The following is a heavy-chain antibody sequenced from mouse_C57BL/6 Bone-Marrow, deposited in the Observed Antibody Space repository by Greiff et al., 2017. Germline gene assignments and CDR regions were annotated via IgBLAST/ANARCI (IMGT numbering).Heavy chain of an antibody. J-gene: IGHJ1*03. D-gene: IGHD3-1*01. CDR2: IDPNRGGT. CDR3: ARSGHCDV. CDR1: GYNFTRYW. Sequence: VQLQQPGAELVKPGASVKLSCTASGYNFTRYWMHWVKQRPGRGLAWIGRIDPNRGGTKYNEKFQSKATLTVDKPSSSAYMQLSSLTAEDSAVYYCARSGHCDVWGTGTTGTVSS. V-gene: IGHV1-72*01.